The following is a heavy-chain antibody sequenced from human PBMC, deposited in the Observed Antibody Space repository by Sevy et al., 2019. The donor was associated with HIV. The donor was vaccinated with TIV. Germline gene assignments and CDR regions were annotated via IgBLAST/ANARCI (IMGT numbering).Heavy chain of an antibody. D-gene: IGHD6-19*01. CDR3: ARVAAVASTLYYVDF. V-gene: IGHV3-48*02. CDR2: ISTSSSTI. J-gene: IGHJ4*02. CDR1: GFSFSTYS. Sequence: GGSLRLSCAASGFSFSTYSMNWVRQAPGKGLEWVSYISTSSSTIYYADSVKGRFTISRDNAKRSLYLQMNSLRDEDTAVYYCARVAAVASTLYYVDFWGQGTLVTVSS.